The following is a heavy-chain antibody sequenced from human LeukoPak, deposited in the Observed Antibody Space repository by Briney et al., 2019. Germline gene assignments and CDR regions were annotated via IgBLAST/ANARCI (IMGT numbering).Heavy chain of an antibody. J-gene: IGHJ6*02. V-gene: IGHV1-2*02. CDR2: INPNSGGT. Sequence: ASVKVSCKASGYTFTGYYMHWVRQAPGQGLEWMGWINPNSGGTNYAQKFQGRVTMTRDTSISTAYMELSRLRSDDTAVYYCARNSIVDFDWFDGMDVWGQGTTVTVSS. CDR3: ARNSIVDFDWFDGMDV. CDR1: GYTFTGYY. D-gene: IGHD3-9*01.